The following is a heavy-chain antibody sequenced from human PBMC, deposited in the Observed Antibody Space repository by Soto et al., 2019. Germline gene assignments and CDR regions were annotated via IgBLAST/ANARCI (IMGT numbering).Heavy chain of an antibody. Sequence: QVQLVQSGAEVKKPGSSVKVSCKASGGTFSSYTISWVRQAPGQGLEWMGRIIPILGIANYAQKFQGRVTITADKSTSTAYMELSSLRSEDTAVYYCARDPRILMLAAGYYYYGMDVWGQGTTVTVSS. J-gene: IGHJ6*02. D-gene: IGHD6-13*01. V-gene: IGHV1-69*08. CDR1: GGTFSSYT. CDR3: ARDPRILMLAAGYYYYGMDV. CDR2: IIPILGIA.